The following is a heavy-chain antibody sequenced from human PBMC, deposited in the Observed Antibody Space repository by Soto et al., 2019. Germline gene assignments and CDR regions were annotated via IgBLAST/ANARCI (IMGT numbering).Heavy chain of an antibody. V-gene: IGHV4-39*02. CDR3: ARDRAKWKDYYYYGMDV. CDR2: VYHSGST. CDR1: GCSFCSSSYY. D-gene: IGHD1-20*01. J-gene: IGHJ6*02. Sequence: PSETLSLTCTVSGCSFCSSSYYWGWVRQPPGKGLEWIGSVYHSGSTYYNPSLESRVTISVDKSKNQFSLKLSSVTAADTAVYYCARDRAKWKDYYYYGMDVWGQGTTVTVSS.